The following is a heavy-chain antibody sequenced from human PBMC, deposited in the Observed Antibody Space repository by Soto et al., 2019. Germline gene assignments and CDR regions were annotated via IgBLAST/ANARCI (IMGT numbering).Heavy chain of an antibody. D-gene: IGHD2-2*01. Sequence: GESLKISCKGSGYSFTSYWIGWVRQMPGKGLEWMGIIYPGDSDTRYSPSFQGQVTISADKSISTAYLQWSSLKASDTAMYYCPRHPPIVVVSATDDGSNNWFDPWGRGTLVTVAS. J-gene: IGHJ5*02. CDR2: IYPGDSDT. CDR3: PRHPPIVVVSATDDGSNNWFDP. V-gene: IGHV5-51*01. CDR1: GYSFTSYW.